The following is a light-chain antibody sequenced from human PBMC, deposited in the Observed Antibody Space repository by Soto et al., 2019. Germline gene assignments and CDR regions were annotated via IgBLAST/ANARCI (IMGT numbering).Light chain of an antibody. CDR2: GAS. J-gene: IGKJ1*01. CDR1: QTINNN. CDR3: QQYNNWPPWT. V-gene: IGKV3-15*01. Sequence: VMTQAPATLSVSPGERVTLSCRASQTINNNVAWYQLKDGQVPRLLIYGASTRAADVPARFSGGGSGTEFTLTISSLQSEDFAVYYCQQYNNWPPWTFGQGTKVDI.